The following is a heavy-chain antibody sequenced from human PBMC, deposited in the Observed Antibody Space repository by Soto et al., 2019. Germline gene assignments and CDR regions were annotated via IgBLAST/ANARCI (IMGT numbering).Heavy chain of an antibody. J-gene: IGHJ6*02. Sequence: GASVKVSCTDSGGTFSSYAISWVRQAPGQGLEWMGGIIPIFGTANYAQKFQGRVTITADESTSTAYMELSSLRSEDTAVYYCARGLEHYYYYGMDVWGQGTTVTVSS. CDR1: GGTFSSYA. V-gene: IGHV1-69*13. CDR2: IIPIFGTA. CDR3: ARGLEHYYYYGMDV. D-gene: IGHD4-17*01.